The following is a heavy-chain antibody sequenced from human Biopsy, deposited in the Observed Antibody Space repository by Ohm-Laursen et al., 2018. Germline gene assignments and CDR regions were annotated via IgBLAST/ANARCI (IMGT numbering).Heavy chain of an antibody. J-gene: IGHJ4*02. CDR2: VFRNEAT. CDR3: TNSLGGAY. D-gene: IGHD3-10*01. Sequence: TLSLTCDVSDSSINDYFWSWVRQPAGKGLEWIGRVFRNEATNYNPSLKGRVTMSIDRSKSQFSLTLRSVTAADTAVYYCTNSLGGAYWGPGILVTVSS. CDR1: DSSINDYF. V-gene: IGHV4-4*07.